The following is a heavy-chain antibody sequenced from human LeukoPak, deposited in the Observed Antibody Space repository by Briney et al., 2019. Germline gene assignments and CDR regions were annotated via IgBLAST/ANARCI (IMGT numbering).Heavy chain of an antibody. CDR2: IRSKAYGGTT. J-gene: IGHJ4*02. D-gene: IGHD2/OR15-2a*01. CDR3: TRVIFYFDY. CDR1: GFTFGDYA. Sequence: AGGSLRLSCTASGFTFGDYAMSWVRQAPGKGLEWVGFIRSKAYGGTTEYAASVKGRFTISRDDSKSIAYLQMNSLKTEDTAVYYCTRVIFYFDYWGRGTLVTVSS. V-gene: IGHV3-49*04.